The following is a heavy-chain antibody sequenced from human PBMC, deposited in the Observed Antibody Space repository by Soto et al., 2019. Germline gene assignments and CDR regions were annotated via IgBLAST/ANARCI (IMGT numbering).Heavy chain of an antibody. CDR3: ARDLEGPFDY. J-gene: IGHJ4*02. D-gene: IGHD1-1*01. CDR2: IWYDGSNK. Sequence: QVQLVESGGGVVQPGRSLRLSCAASGFTFSRYGVHWVRQAPGKGLEWVAVIWYDGSNKYYADSVKGRFTISRDNSKNTLYLQMNSLRAEDTAVYYCARDLEGPFDYWGQGTLVTVSS. CDR1: GFTFSRYG. V-gene: IGHV3-33*01.